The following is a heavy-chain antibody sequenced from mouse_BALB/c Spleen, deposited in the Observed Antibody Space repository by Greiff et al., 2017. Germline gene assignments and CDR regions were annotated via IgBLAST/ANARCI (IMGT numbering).Heavy chain of an antibody. V-gene: IGHV5-9-4*01. CDR1: GFTFSSYA. J-gene: IGHJ4*01. CDR2: ISSGGSYT. Sequence: EVKLVESGGGLVKPGGSLKLSCAASGFTFSSYAMSWVRQSPEKRLEWVAEISSGGSYTYYPDTVTGRFTISRDNAKNTLYLEMSSLRSEDTAMYYCARGDDYDYAMDYWGQGTSVTVSS. CDR3: ARGDDYDYAMDY. D-gene: IGHD2-4*01.